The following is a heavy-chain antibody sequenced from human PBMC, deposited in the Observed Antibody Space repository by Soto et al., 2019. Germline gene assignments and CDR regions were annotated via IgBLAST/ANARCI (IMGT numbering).Heavy chain of an antibody. Sequence: LRLSCAAPGFRFDDYNMHWVRQAPGKGLEWVSLITWNGGNTYYADSVKGRFTISRDGTTQSVFLQMTSLKREDTGLYYCARETLSFGSALDVWGQGTTVTVSS. CDR3: ARETLSFGSALDV. CDR1: GFRFDDYN. D-gene: IGHD3-3*01. J-gene: IGHJ6*02. V-gene: IGHV3-43*01. CDR2: ITWNGGNT.